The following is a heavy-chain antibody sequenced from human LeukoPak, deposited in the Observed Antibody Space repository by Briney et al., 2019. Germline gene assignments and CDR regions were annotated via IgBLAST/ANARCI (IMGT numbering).Heavy chain of an antibody. D-gene: IGHD6-13*01. CDR1: GFTVSSNY. V-gene: IGHV3-66*01. J-gene: IGHJ4*02. Sequence: GGSLRLSCAASGFTVSSNYMNWVRQAPGKGLEWVSVIYSGGYTNYADSVKGRFTVSRDNSKNTLYLQINSLRAEDTAVYYCARASTLGAAGQLDYWGQGTLVTVSS. CDR2: IYSGGYT. CDR3: ARASTLGAAGQLDY.